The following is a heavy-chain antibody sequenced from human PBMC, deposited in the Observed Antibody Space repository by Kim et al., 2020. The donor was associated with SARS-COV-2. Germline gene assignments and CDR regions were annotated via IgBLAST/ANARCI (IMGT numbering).Heavy chain of an antibody. J-gene: IGHJ4*02. V-gene: IGHV3-30*18. D-gene: IGHD5-18*01. Sequence: GGSLRLSCAASGFTFSSYGMHWVRQAPGKGLEWVAVISYDGSNKYYADSVKGRFTISRDNSKNTLYLQTNSLRAEDTAVYYCAKGGRGGYGLDYWGQGTL. CDR2: ISYDGSNK. CDR1: GFTFSSYG. CDR3: AKGGRGGYGLDY.